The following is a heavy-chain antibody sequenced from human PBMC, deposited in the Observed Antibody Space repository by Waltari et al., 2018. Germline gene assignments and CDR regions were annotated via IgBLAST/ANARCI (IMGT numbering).Heavy chain of an antibody. CDR3: VKDRFGAGSSPFDY. J-gene: IGHJ4*02. CDR2: ISGSGGTT. CDR1: GFSFSSCA. Sequence: EVQLLESGGGVVQPGGSLILSCAASGFSFSSCAMSWVRQAPGKGLEWVSSISGSGGTTYYPDSVKGRFTISRDNSKNTVYLQMNGLRAEDTALYYCVKDRFGAGSSPFDYWGQGTLITVSS. D-gene: IGHD3-10*01. V-gene: IGHV3-23*01.